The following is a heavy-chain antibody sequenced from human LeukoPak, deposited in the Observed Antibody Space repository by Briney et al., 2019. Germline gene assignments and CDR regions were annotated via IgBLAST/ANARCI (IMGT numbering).Heavy chain of an antibody. CDR2: ISFDGSKA. CDR1: GVTFRGYV. J-gene: IGHJ6*03. Sequence: GGSLRLSCVASGVTFRGYVVHWVRQAPGKGLEWLALISFDGSKAYYADSVKDRFTISRDRSTLYLEMNSLRSEDSAVYYCARDLFPYYYYYSMDVWGKGTTVTVSS. CDR3: ARDLFPYYYYYSMDV. V-gene: IGHV3-30*04.